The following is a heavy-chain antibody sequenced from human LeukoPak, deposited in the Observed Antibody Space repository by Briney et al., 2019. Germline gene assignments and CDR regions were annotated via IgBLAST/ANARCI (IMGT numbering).Heavy chain of an antibody. CDR1: GYTFTSYY. J-gene: IGHJ4*02. CDR3: ARAIAVAGTSFDY. Sequence: ASVKVSCKASGYTFTSYYMHWVRQAPGQGLEWMGIINPSGGSTSYAQKFQGRVTMTRDTSISTAYMELSRLRSDDTAVYYCARAIAVAGTSFDYWGQGTLVTVSS. V-gene: IGHV1-46*01. CDR2: INPSGGST. D-gene: IGHD6-19*01.